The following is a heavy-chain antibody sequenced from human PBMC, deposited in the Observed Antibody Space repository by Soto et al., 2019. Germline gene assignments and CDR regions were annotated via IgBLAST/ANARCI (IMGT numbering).Heavy chain of an antibody. CDR1: GGTFSSYA. V-gene: IGHV1-8*02. CDR2: MNPNSGNT. D-gene: IGHD3-10*01. J-gene: IGHJ3*02. CDR3: ARKGLDTMVRGVPPADAFDI. Sequence: GASVKVSCKASGGTFSSYAINWVRQATGQGLEWLGWMNPNSGNTGYAQKFQGRVTMTRNTSLSTAYTELSSLRSEDTAVYYCARKGLDTMVRGVPPADAFDIWGQGTMVTVSS.